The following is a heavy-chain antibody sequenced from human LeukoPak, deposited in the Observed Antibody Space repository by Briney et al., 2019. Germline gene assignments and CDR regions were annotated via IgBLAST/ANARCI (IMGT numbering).Heavy chain of an antibody. Sequence: PSETLSLTCAVYGGSFSGYYWSWIRQPPGKGLEWIGEINHSGSTNYNPSLKSRVTISVDTSKNQFSLKLSSVTAADTAVYYCARGSGWYFPDYWGLGTLVTVSS. V-gene: IGHV4-34*01. J-gene: IGHJ4*02. D-gene: IGHD6-19*01. CDR1: GGSFSGYY. CDR3: ARGSGWYFPDY. CDR2: INHSGST.